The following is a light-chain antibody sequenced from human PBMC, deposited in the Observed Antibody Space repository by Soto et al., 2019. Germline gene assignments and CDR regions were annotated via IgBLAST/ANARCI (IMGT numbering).Light chain of an antibody. V-gene: IGKV1-39*01. CDR1: QSISSY. CDR3: QHFYTYSPWT. CDR2: AAS. J-gene: IGKJ1*01. Sequence: DIQMTQSPSSLSASVGDRVTITCRASQSISSYLNWYQQKPGKAPKLLIYAASSLQSGVPSRFSGSGSGTDFTLTISSLQPEDFATYYCQHFYTYSPWTFGQGTRVEV.